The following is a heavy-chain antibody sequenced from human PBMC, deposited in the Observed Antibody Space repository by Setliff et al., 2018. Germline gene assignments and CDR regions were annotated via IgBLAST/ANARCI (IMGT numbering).Heavy chain of an antibody. Sequence: GGSLRLSCAASGFTFSSYAMNWVRQAPGKGLEWVAVISYDGSNKFYGDSVKGRFTISRDNSENTLYLQMNSLRAEDTAVYYCARNWATAQHYYYGMDVWGQGTTVTVSS. D-gene: IGHD2-21*02. CDR3: ARNWATAQHYYYGMDV. J-gene: IGHJ6*02. V-gene: IGHV3-30*04. CDR1: GFTFSSYA. CDR2: ISYDGSNK.